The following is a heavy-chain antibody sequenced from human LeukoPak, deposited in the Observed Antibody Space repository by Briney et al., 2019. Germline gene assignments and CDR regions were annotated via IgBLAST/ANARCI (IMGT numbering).Heavy chain of an antibody. CDR2: IYTSGST. D-gene: IGHD3-10*01. CDR3: ARAVHVYYFDY. CDR1: GGSISSGSYY. Sequence: SETLSLTCTVSGGSISSGSYYWSWIRQPAGKGLEWIGRIYTSGSTNYNPSLKSRVTISVDTSKNQFSLKLSSVTAADTAVYYCARAVHVYYFDYWGQGTLVTVSS. V-gene: IGHV4-61*02. J-gene: IGHJ4*02.